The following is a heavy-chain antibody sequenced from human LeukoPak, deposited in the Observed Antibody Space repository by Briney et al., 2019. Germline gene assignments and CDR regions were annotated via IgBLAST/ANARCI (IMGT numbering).Heavy chain of an antibody. V-gene: IGHV3-53*04. J-gene: IGHJ2*01. D-gene: IGHD4-17*01. Sequence: PGGSLRLSCAASRFTVSSNYMSWVSQAPGKGLEWVSVIYSDGSTFYADSVKGRFTISRHNSRNTLYLQMNSLRVEDTAVYFCTRVTSPYWYFDLWGRGTLVTVSS. CDR3: TRVTSPYWYFDL. CDR2: IYSDGST. CDR1: RFTVSSNY.